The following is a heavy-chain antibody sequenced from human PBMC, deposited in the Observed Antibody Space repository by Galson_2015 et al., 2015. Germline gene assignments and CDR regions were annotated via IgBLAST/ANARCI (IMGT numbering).Heavy chain of an antibody. D-gene: IGHD3-16*01. J-gene: IGHJ3*02. CDR2: IDKKGEKV. Sequence: SLRLSCAASGFTFDDYRLHWVRHAPGRGLEWVSLIDKKGEKVFYGDSAKGRFAISRDNRRRSLYLQMNSLRADDSALYYCAKEKLGTSWVSFDIWGQGTMVTVSS. V-gene: IGHV3-43*01. CDR3: AKEKLGTSWVSFDI. CDR1: GFTFDDYR.